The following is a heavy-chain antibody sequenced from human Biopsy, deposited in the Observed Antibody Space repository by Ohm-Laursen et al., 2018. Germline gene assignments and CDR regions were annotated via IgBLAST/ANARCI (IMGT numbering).Heavy chain of an antibody. CDR1: GCTFSKYG. J-gene: IGHJ1*01. Sequence: SSVKVSCKAPGCTFSKYGVNWVRQAPGQGLEWLGGNIPILGTGNYAPMFHGRVTVVADTSTSTATMELRSLRPDDTAVYYCATKLTGYFHHWGQGTLVIVSS. D-gene: IGHD3-9*01. V-gene: IGHV1-69*06. CDR2: NIPILGTG. CDR3: ATKLTGYFHH.